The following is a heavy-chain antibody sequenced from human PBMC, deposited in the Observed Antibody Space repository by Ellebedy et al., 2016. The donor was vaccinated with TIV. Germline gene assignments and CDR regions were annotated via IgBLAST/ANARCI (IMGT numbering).Heavy chain of an antibody. D-gene: IGHD2-2*01. V-gene: IGHV4-59*01. CDR3: ARALRWYQLPHEYYFDY. CDR1: GGSISSYY. Sequence: SETLSLXCTVSGGSISSYYWSWIRQPPGKGLEWIGYIYYSGSTNYNPSLKSRVTISVDTSKNQFSLKLSSVTAADTAVYYCARALRWYQLPHEYYFDYWGQGTLVTVSS. J-gene: IGHJ4*02. CDR2: IYYSGST.